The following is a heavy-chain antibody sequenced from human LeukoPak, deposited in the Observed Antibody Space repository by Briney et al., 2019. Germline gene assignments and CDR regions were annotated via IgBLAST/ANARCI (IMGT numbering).Heavy chain of an antibody. J-gene: IGHJ1*01. Sequence: ASVKVSCKASGYTFSSYDIHWVRQATGQGLAWLGWMNPNSGNTGYAQKFQGRLNMTRNTSIDTAYMELSSLRSDDTAVYYCARRVGSGWPVQHWGQGTLVTVSS. D-gene: IGHD6-19*01. V-gene: IGHV1-8*01. CDR2: MNPNSGNT. CDR3: ARRVGSGWPVQH. CDR1: GYTFSSYD.